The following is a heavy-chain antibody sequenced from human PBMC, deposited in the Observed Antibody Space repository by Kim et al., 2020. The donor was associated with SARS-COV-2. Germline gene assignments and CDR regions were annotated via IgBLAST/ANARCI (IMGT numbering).Heavy chain of an antibody. D-gene: IGHD3-10*01. CDR3: ARNLSPKLLWFGESRMTYYFDY. V-gene: IGHV3-7*05. Sequence: GGSLRLSCAASRFTFSSYWMSWVRQAPGKGLEWVASIKQDGSEKYYVDSVKGRFTISRDNAKNSLFLQMNSLRAEDTAVYYCARNLSPKLLWFGESRMTYYFDYWGPGTLVTVSS. CDR2: IKQDGSEK. J-gene: IGHJ4*02. CDR1: RFTFSSYW.